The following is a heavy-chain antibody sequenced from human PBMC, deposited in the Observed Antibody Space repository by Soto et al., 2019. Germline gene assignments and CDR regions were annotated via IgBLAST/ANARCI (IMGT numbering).Heavy chain of an antibody. J-gene: IGHJ4*02. V-gene: IGHV1-18*01. D-gene: IGHD3-22*01. CDR3: ARAATYYYDSSGGTEVVY. Sequence: QVQLVQSGAEVKKPGASVKVSCKASGYTFTSYGISWVRQAPGQGLEWMGWISAYNGNTNYAQKLQGRVTMTTDTSTSTAYMELRSLRSDDTAVYYCARAATYYYDSSGGTEVVYWGQGTLVTVSS. CDR1: GYTFTSYG. CDR2: ISAYNGNT.